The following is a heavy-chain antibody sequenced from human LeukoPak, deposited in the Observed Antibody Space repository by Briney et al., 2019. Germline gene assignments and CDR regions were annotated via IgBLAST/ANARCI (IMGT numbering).Heavy chain of an antibody. J-gene: IGHJ4*02. D-gene: IGHD6-13*01. CDR2: INHSGST. V-gene: IGHV4-34*01. Sequence: SETLSLTCAVYGGSFSGYYWSWIRQPPGKGLGWIGEINHSGSTNYNPSLKSRVTISVDTSKNQFSLKLSSVTAADTAVYYCASLIAAASDDYWGQGTLVTVSS. CDR1: GGSFSGYY. CDR3: ASLIAAASDDY.